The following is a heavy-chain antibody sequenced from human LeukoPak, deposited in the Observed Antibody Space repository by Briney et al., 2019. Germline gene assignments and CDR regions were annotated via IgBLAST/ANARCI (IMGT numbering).Heavy chain of an antibody. Sequence: SETLSLTCTVSGGSISSSSYYWGWIRQPPGKGLEWIGSIYYSGSTYYNPSLKSRVTISVDTSKNQFSLKLSSVTAADTAVYYCARDPGGGNSWNYFDYWGQGTLVTVSS. V-gene: IGHV4-39*07. J-gene: IGHJ4*02. CDR1: GGSISSSSYY. CDR2: IYYSGST. CDR3: ARDPGGGNSWNYFDY. D-gene: IGHD4-23*01.